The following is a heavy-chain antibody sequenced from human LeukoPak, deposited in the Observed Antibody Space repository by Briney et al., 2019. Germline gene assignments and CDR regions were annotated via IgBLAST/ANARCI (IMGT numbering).Heavy chain of an antibody. CDR3: AREALIEGFYYYMDV. V-gene: IGHV4-30-2*01. CDR1: GGSISSGGYS. Sequence: SETLSLTCAVSGGSISSGGYSWSWIWQPPGKGLEWIGYIYHSGSTYYNPSLKSRVTISVDRSKNQFSLKLSSVTAADTAVYYCAREALIEGFYYYMDVWGKGTTVTVSS. D-gene: IGHD3-22*01. CDR2: IYHSGST. J-gene: IGHJ6*03.